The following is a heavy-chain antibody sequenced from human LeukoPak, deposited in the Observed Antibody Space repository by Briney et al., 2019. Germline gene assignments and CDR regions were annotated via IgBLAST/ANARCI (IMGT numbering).Heavy chain of an antibody. Sequence: GGSLRLSCAASGFTFSSYAMHWVRQAPGKGLEYVSAISSNGGSTYYANSVKGRFTISRDNSKNTLYLQMGSLRAEDMAVYYCARDRTDYDFWSGYCGYYYMDVWGKGTTVTVSS. CDR1: GFTFSSYA. V-gene: IGHV3-64*01. D-gene: IGHD3-3*01. J-gene: IGHJ6*03. CDR3: ARDRTDYDFWSGYCGYYYMDV. CDR2: ISSNGGST.